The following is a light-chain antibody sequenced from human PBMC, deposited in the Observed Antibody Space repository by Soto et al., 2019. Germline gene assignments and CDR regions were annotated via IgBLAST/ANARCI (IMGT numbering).Light chain of an antibody. J-gene: IGKJ5*01. V-gene: IGKV3-11*01. CDR1: QSFSSY. Sequence: EIVLTQSPATLSLSPGERATLSCRASQSFSSYLAWYQQKPGQAPRLLIYDASKRATGIPARFSGRGSGTDFTFTISSLEPEDFAVYYCQQRSNWPPVITFGQGTRLEIK. CDR2: DAS. CDR3: QQRSNWPPVIT.